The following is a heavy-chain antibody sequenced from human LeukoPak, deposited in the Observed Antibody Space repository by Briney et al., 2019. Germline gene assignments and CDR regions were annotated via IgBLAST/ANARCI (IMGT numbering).Heavy chain of an antibody. J-gene: IGHJ6*03. CDR3: ARPNLEYYYYYYMDV. CDR2: ISYDGSNK. D-gene: IGHD1-1*01. V-gene: IGHV3-30*04. CDR1: GFTFSSYA. Sequence: GGSLRLSCAASGFTFSSYAMHWVRQAPGKGLEWVVVISYDGSNKYYADSVKGRFTISRDNSKNTLYLQMNSLRAEDTAVYYCARPNLEYYYYYYMDVWGKGTTVTVSS.